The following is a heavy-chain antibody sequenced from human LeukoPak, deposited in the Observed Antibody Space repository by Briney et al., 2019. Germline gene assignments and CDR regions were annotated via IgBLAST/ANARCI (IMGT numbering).Heavy chain of an antibody. CDR1: GGSISRYY. Sequence: SETLFVTCTVSGGSISRYYWSWIRQPAGKGLECIGRIYTSGSTNYNPSLKSRVTMSVDTSKNQFSLKLSSVTAADTAVYYCARESPRGNYYYMDVWGKGTTVTVSS. CDR2: IYTSGST. V-gene: IGHV4-4*07. D-gene: IGHD3-10*01. CDR3: ARESPRGNYYYMDV. J-gene: IGHJ6*03.